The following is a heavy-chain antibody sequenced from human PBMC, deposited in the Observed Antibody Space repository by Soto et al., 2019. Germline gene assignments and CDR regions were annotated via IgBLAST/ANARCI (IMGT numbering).Heavy chain of an antibody. CDR3: ARDDDNDANALDY. CDR1: GFTFSKYG. V-gene: IGHV3-33*01. CDR2: IWNDGIRK. Sequence: GGSLRLSCAASGFTFSKYGMHWVRQAPGKGLEWVALIWNDGIRKVYVDSVKGRFTISRDNSKNALDLQMNNLRDEDTAVYYCARDDDNDANALDYWGPGTLVTVSS. J-gene: IGHJ4*02.